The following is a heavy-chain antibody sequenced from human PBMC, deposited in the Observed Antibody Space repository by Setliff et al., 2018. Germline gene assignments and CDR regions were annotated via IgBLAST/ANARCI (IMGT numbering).Heavy chain of an antibody. D-gene: IGHD6-19*01. CDR3: ARGAGGTNSIAVFDY. Sequence: SETLSLTCTVSGGSISSGSYYWSWIRQPAGKGLDWIGHIYTSGSTNYNPSLKSRVTISVDTSKNQFALNLSSVTAADTAVYYCARGAGGTNSIAVFDYWGQGTLVTVSS. CDR2: IYTSGST. V-gene: IGHV4-61*09. CDR1: GGSISSGSYY. J-gene: IGHJ4*02.